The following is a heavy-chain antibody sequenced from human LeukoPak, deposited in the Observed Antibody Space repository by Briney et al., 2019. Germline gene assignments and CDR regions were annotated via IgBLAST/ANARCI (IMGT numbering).Heavy chain of an antibody. J-gene: IGHJ4*02. CDR3: ASHYYDSSGYLDY. CDR1: GGSFSGYY. D-gene: IGHD3-22*01. CDR2: INHSGST. V-gene: IGHV4-34*01. Sequence: SETLSLTCAVYGGSFSGYYWSWIRQPPGKGLEWIGEINHSGSTNYNPSLKSRVTISVDTSKNQFSLKLSSVTAADTAVYYCASHYYDSSGYLDYWGQGTLVTVSS.